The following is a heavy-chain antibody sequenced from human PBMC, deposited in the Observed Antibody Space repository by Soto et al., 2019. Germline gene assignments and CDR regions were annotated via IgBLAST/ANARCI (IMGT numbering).Heavy chain of an antibody. CDR1: GYTFTSYY. D-gene: IGHD2-2*01. J-gene: IGHJ6*04. Sequence: SVKVSCKASGYTFTSYYRHWVRQAPGQGLEWMGRIIPIGGRANYAQKFQGRVTITADKSTSTAYMELSSLRSEDTAVYYCARALYCSSTSCYESLPMDVWGKGTTVTVSS. CDR2: IIPIGGRA. V-gene: IGHV1-69*04. CDR3: ARALYCSSTSCYESLPMDV.